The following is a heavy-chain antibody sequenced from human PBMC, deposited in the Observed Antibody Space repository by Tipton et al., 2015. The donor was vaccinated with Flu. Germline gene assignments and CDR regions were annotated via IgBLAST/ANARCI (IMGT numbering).Heavy chain of an antibody. CDR2: IYSGGST. J-gene: IGHJ4*02. CDR1: GFTVSSNY. Sequence: SLRLSCAASGFTVSSNYMSWARQAPGKGLEWVSVIYSGGSTYYADSVKGRFTISRDNAKNSLYLQMNSLRAEDTAVYYCARAPWFGELNFDYWGQGTLVTVSS. V-gene: IGHV3-53*01. D-gene: IGHD3-10*01. CDR3: ARAPWFGELNFDY.